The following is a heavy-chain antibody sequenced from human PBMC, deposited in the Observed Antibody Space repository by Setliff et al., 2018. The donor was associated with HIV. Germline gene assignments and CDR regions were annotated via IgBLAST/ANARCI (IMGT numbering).Heavy chain of an antibody. D-gene: IGHD1-26*01. Sequence: ASVKVSCKASGYTFTGHYIHWVRQAPGQGLEWMGRINPNSAGTNYAQKFQGRVTMTRDTSINTVYMELSRLRSDDTAVYYCASWGGSPDGYFYYYMDVWGKGTTVTVSS. CDR2: INPNSAGT. V-gene: IGHV1-2*06. CDR1: GYTFTGHY. CDR3: ASWGGSPDGYFYYYMDV. J-gene: IGHJ6*03.